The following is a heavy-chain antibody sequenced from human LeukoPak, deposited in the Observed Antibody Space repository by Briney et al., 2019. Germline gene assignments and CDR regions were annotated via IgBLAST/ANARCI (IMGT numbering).Heavy chain of an antibody. Sequence: SETLSLTCTVSGASISSFHWSWIRQSPGKGLEWIGNIYYSGTTNYNPSLKSRVTISVDRSKNQFSLKLSSVTAADTAVYYCATGTTIDYYGMDVWGQGTTVTVSS. D-gene: IGHD1-14*01. CDR3: ATGTTIDYYGMDV. V-gene: IGHV4-59*12. CDR2: IYYSGTT. CDR1: GASISSFH. J-gene: IGHJ6*02.